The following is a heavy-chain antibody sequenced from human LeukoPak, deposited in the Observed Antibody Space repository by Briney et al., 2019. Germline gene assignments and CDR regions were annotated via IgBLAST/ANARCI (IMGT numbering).Heavy chain of an antibody. CDR2: ISSSSSYI. CDR1: GFTFSSYS. V-gene: IGHV3-21*04. Sequence: GGSLRLSCAASGFTFSSYSMNWVRQAPGKGLEWVSSISSSSSYIYYADSVKGRFTISRDNSKNTLYLQMNSLRAEDTAVYYCANQWIAVAGYFDYWGQGTLVTVSS. D-gene: IGHD6-19*01. CDR3: ANQWIAVAGYFDY. J-gene: IGHJ4*02.